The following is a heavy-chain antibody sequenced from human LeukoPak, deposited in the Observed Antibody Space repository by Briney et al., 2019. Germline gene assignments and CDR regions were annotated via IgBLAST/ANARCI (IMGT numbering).Heavy chain of an antibody. CDR3: ARQGSGFAPMYYFYMDV. Sequence: GESLKISCKGSGYSFIDYWIGWVRQMPGKGLEWMGIIYPGDSDTRYSPSFQGQVTISADKSISTAYLQWSSLKASDTAMYYCARQGSGFAPMYYFYMDVWGKGTTVTVSS. CDR2: IYPGDSDT. V-gene: IGHV5-51*01. CDR1: GYSFIDYW. D-gene: IGHD3-10*01. J-gene: IGHJ6*03.